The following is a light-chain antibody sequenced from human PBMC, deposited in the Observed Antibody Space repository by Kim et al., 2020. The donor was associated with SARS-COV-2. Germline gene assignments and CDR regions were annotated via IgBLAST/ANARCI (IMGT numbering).Light chain of an antibody. V-gene: IGLV5-45*02. Sequence: QPVLTQPSSLSASPGASASLTCTLRSGINVGTYRIYWYRQRPGSPPQYLLRYKSDSDKQQGSRVPSRFSGSKDASANAGILLISGLQSEDEADYYCMISHNGAWVFGGGTQLTVL. CDR2: YKSDSDK. CDR1: SGINVGTYR. J-gene: IGLJ3*02. CDR3: MISHNGAWV.